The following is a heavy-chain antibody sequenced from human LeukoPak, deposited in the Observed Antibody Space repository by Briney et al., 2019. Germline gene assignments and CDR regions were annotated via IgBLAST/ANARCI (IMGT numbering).Heavy chain of an antibody. CDR3: ARFQWELSDTFDY. J-gene: IGHJ4*02. Sequence: ASVKVSCKASGYTFTGYYMHWVRQAPGQGLEWMGWINPNSGGTNYAQKFQGRVTMTRDTSISTAYMELSRLRSDDTAVYYCARFQWELSDTFDYWGQGTLVTVSS. CDR2: INPNSGGT. D-gene: IGHD1-26*01. V-gene: IGHV1-2*02. CDR1: GYTFTGYY.